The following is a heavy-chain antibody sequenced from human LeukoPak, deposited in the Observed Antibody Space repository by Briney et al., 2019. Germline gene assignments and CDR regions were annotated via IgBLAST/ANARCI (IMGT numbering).Heavy chain of an antibody. CDR3: GRKKRILMVYDWFDP. J-gene: IGHJ5*02. Sequence: SETLSLTCAVYGGSFSGYYWSWIRQPPGKGLEWIGEINHSGSTNYNPSLKSRVTISVDTSKNQFSLKLSSVTAADTAVYYCGRKKRILMVYDWFDPWGQGTLVTVSS. D-gene: IGHD2-8*01. V-gene: IGHV4-34*01. CDR1: GGSFSGYY. CDR2: INHSGST.